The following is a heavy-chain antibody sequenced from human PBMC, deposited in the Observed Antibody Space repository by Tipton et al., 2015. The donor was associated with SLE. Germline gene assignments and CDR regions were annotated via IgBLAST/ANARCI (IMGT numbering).Heavy chain of an antibody. CDR1: GGSFTTYY. D-gene: IGHD2-15*01. V-gene: IGHV4-59*01. J-gene: IGHJ3*02. CDR3: ARNGRRYGANAFDI. CDR2: IYYTGSI. Sequence: GLVKPSETLSLSCTVSGGSFTTYYWSWVRQPPGKGLEWIGFIYYTGSITYNPSLRGRVTISLDTSKNQFSLKVTSVTAADTAVYYCARNGRRYGANAFDIWGQGTMVTVSS.